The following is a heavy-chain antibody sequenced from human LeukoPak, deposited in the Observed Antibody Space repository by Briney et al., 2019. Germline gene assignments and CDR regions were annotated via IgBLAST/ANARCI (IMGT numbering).Heavy chain of an antibody. CDR1: GFTFSSYA. V-gene: IGHV3-23*01. J-gene: IGHJ6*03. Sequence: GGXXXXXCAASGFTFSSYAMSWVRQAPGKGLEGVSAISGSGGSTYYADSVKGRFTISRDNSKNTLYLQMNSLRTEDTAVYYCAKDSYYYYIDVWGKGTTVTVSS. CDR2: ISGSGGST. CDR3: AKDSYYYYIDV.